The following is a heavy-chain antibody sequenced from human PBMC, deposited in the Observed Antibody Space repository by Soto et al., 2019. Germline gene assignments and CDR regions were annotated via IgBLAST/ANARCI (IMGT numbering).Heavy chain of an antibody. D-gene: IGHD1-7*01. CDR3: TRHEVWNYPPTFDY. J-gene: IGHJ4*02. V-gene: IGHV3-73*01. CDR2: IRSKANSYAT. Sequence: GSLRLSCVASGFTFSGSAMHWVRQASGKGLEWVGRIRSKANSYATAYAASVKGRFTISRDDSKNTAYQQMNSLKTEDTAVYYCTRHEVWNYPPTFDYWGQRTLVTVSS. CDR1: GFTFSGSA.